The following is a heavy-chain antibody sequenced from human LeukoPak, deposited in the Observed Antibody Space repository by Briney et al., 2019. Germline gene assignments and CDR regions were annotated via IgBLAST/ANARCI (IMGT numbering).Heavy chain of an antibody. CDR3: AREPEGLTTESH. Sequence: SVKVSCKASGYTFTSYDINWVRQATGQGLEWVGTIILILDIANYAQKFQGRVAITADTSTSTAYMELSDLGSEDTAVYFCAREPEGLTTESHWGQGTLVTVSS. CDR1: GYTFTSYD. D-gene: IGHD1-14*01. CDR2: IILILDIA. J-gene: IGHJ4*02. V-gene: IGHV1-69*04.